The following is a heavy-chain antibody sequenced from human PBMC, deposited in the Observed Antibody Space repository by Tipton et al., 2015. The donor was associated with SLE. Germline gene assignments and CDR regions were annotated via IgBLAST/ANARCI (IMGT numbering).Heavy chain of an antibody. D-gene: IGHD4-11*01. J-gene: IGHJ2*01. CDR2: IYYSGST. CDR3: AGGAVTHWYFDL. CDR1: GGSISSGGYY. Sequence: TLSLTCTVSGGSISSGGYYWSWIRQHPGKGLEWIGYIYYSGSTYYNPSLKSRVTISVDTSKNQFSLKLRSVTAADTAVYYCAGGAVTHWYFDLWGRGTLVTVSS. V-gene: IGHV4-31*03.